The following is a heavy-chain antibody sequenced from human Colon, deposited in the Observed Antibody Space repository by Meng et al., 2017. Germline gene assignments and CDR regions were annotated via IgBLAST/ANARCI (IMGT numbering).Heavy chain of an antibody. D-gene: IGHD6-19*01. CDR3: VRHGGWHFDY. J-gene: IGHJ4*02. CDR2: IYLGGSP. V-gene: IGHV4-4*02. Sequence: QVQLQESGPGLVEPSGTLSLTCEVSGGSISSSQWWSWVRQPPGKGLEWIGQIYLGGSPAYSPSLESRITMSVDKSNNQFSLRLRSVTAADTAVYYCVRHGGWHFDYWGQGTLVTVSS. CDR1: GGSISSSQW.